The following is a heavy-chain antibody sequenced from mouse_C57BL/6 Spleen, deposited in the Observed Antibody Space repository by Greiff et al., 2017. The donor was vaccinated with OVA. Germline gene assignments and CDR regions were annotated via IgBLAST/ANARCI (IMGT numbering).Heavy chain of an antibody. CDR2: IYPGSGNT. CDR1: GYTFTDYY. V-gene: IGHV1-76*01. Sequence: QVQLQQSGVELVRPGASVKLSCKASGYTFTDYYINWVKQRPGQGLEWIARIYPGSGNTYYNEKFKGKATLTAEKSSITAYMQLSSLTSEDSAVYFCAREDYYGSSLYYYAMDYWGQGTSVTVSS. J-gene: IGHJ4*01. D-gene: IGHD1-1*01. CDR3: AREDYYGSSLYYYAMDY.